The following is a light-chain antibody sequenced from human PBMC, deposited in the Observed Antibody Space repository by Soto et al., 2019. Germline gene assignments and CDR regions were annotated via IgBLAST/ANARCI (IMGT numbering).Light chain of an antibody. V-gene: IGKV1-39*01. J-gene: IGKJ1*01. CDR2: AAS. CDR3: QQSYSTPRT. CDR1: QSISSY. Sequence: DIQMTQSPSSLSASVGDRVTITCRARQSISSYLNWYQQKPGKAPKLLIYAASSLQSGVPSRFSGSGSGTDFTLTIISLQPEDFANYYCQQSYSTPRTFGQGTKVDIK.